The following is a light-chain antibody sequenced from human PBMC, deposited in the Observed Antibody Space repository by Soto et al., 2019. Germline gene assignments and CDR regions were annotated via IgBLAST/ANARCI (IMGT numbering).Light chain of an antibody. V-gene: IGLV2-14*01. CDR1: SSDVGGYNY. J-gene: IGLJ1*01. CDR3: SSHTSSSTSYV. Sequence: SALTQPASVSGSPGQSITISCTGTSSDVGGYNYVSWYQQHPGKAPKLMIYDVSNRPSGVSNRFSGSKSGNTASLTISGLQAEDEADYYCSSHTSSSTSYVFGTWTKLTVL. CDR2: DVS.